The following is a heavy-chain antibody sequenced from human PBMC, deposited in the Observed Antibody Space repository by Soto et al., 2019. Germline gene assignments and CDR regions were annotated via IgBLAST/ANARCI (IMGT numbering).Heavy chain of an antibody. D-gene: IGHD3-22*01. CDR2: IYYSGST. CDR3: ASGLGDSSGDYYPDFDY. CDR1: GGSISSGGYY. V-gene: IGHV4-31*03. Sequence: QVQLQESGPGLVKPSQTLSLTCTVSGGSISSGGYYWSWIRQHPGKGLEWIGYIYYSGSTYYNPSLKSRVTISVDTSKNPFSLKLSSVTAADTAVYYCASGLGDSSGDYYPDFDYWGQGTLVTVSS. J-gene: IGHJ4*02.